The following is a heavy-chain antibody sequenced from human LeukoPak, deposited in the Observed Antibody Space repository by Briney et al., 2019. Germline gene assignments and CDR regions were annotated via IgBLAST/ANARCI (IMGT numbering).Heavy chain of an antibody. CDR1: GYTFTSYG. D-gene: IGHD6-19*01. V-gene: IGHV1-18*01. CDR2: ISAYNGNT. J-gene: IGHJ3*02. CDR3: ARDRGRIRQWLVRTRGDAFDI. Sequence: ASVKVSCKASGYTFTSYGISWVRQAPGQGLEWMGWISAYNGNTNYAQKLQGRVTMTTDTSTSTAYMELRSLRSDDTAVYYCARDRGRIRQWLVRTRGDAFDIWGQGTMVTVSS.